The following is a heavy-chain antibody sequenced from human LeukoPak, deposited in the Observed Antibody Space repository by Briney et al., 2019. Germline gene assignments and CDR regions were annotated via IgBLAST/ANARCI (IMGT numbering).Heavy chain of an antibody. V-gene: IGHV3-23*01. D-gene: IGHD3-3*01. CDR3: AKDLFLYYDFWSGLDRGDAFDI. J-gene: IGHJ3*02. CDR2: ISGSGGST. Sequence: GGSLRLSCAASGITFSTYAVSWVRQAPGKGLEWVSSISGSGGSTNYADSVKGRFTISRDNSKNTLYLQMNSLRAEDTAVYYCAKDLFLYYDFWSGLDRGDAFDIWGQGTMVTVSS. CDR1: GITFSTYA.